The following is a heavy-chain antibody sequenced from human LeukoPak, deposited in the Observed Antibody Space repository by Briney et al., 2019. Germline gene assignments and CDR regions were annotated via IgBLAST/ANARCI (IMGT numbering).Heavy chain of an antibody. CDR3: AKRSGYTTGWFFDL. D-gene: IGHD2-8*02. J-gene: IGHJ4*02. Sequence: GGSLRLSCAASGFSFSSYAMSWVRQAPGKGLEWVSSISGSGDNTYYAESVKGRFTISRDNSKNTLFLQMNSLRADDTAVIYCAKRSGYTTGWFFDLWGQGTLVTVSS. CDR1: GFSFSSYA. V-gene: IGHV3-23*01. CDR2: ISGSGDNT.